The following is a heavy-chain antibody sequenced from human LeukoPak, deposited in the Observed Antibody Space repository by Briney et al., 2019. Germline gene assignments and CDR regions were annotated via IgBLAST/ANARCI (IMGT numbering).Heavy chain of an antibody. CDR3: ASYGDYYWYFDL. Sequence: SETLSLTCTVSGGSISSGGYYWSWIRQHPGKGLEWIGYIYYSGSTYYNPSLKSRVTISVDTSKNQFSLKLSSVTAADTAVHYCASYGDYYWYFDLWGRGTLVTVSS. J-gene: IGHJ2*01. CDR2: IYYSGST. V-gene: IGHV4-31*03. D-gene: IGHD4-17*01. CDR1: GGSISSGGYY.